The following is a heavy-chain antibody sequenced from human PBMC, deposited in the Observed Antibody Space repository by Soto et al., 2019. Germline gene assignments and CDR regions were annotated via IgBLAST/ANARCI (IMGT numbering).Heavy chain of an antibody. CDR1: GGSVSSGSSY. D-gene: IGHD3-3*01. J-gene: IGHJ4*02. Sequence: KTSETLSLTCIVSGGSVSSGSSYWNWIRQPPGKGLEWIGNIYHSGSTNYNPSLKSRVIISIDTSKNQFSLKLRSVTAADTAVYYCASQYDFWSAYRHWGQGTLVTVSS. CDR3: ASQYDFWSAYRH. CDR2: IYHSGST. V-gene: IGHV4-61*01.